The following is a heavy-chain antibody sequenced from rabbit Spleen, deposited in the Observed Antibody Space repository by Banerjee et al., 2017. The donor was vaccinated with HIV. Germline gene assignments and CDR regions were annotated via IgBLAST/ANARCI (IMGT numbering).Heavy chain of an antibody. CDR3: ARDSSSSFSSYGMDL. CDR1: GFSFSSSYY. J-gene: IGHJ6*01. CDR2: IGAASSGSA. Sequence: QEQLVESGGGLVQPEGSLTLTCKASGFSFSSSYYMCWVRQAPGKGLEWIACIGAASSGSAYYASWAKGRFTISKPSSTTVTLQATSLTAADTATYFCARDSSSSFSSYGMDLWGQGTLVTVS. V-gene: IGHV1S45*01. D-gene: IGHD1-1*01.